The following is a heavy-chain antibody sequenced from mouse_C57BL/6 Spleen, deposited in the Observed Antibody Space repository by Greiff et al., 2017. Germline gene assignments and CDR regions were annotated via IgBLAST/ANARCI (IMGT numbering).Heavy chain of an antibody. D-gene: IGHD1-2*01. CDR2: ISNGGGST. V-gene: IGHV5-12*01. CDR1: GFTFSDYY. CDR3: ARQGGYTYAMDY. Sequence: DVHLVESGGGLVQPGGSLKLSCAASGFTFSDYYMYWVRQTPEKRLEWVAYISNGGGSTYYPDTVKGRFTISRDNAKNTLYLQMSRLKSEDTAMYYCARQGGYTYAMDYWGQGTSVTVSS. J-gene: IGHJ4*01.